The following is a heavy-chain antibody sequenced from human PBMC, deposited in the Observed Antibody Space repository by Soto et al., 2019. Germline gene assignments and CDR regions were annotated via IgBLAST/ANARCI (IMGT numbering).Heavy chain of an antibody. Sequence: SETLSLTCTVSGGSINSGDYYWSWIRQPPGKGLEWIGYIYYSGSTYYNPPLRSRVTISIDTSKNHFFLNLSSVTAADTAVYYCARIGLTTALLWGQGTLVTVSS. D-gene: IGHD4-17*01. J-gene: IGHJ4*02. CDR1: GGSINSGDYY. CDR2: IYYSGST. V-gene: IGHV4-30-4*01. CDR3: ARIGLTTALL.